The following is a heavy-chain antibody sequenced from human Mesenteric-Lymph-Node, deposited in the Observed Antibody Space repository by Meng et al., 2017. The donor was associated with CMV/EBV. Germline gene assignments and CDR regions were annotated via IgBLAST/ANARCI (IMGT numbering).Heavy chain of an antibody. J-gene: IGHJ4*02. V-gene: IGHV3-20*04. CDR1: GFTFDDYG. Sequence: GGSLRLSCAASGFTFDDYGMSWVRQAPGKGLEWVSGINWNGGSTGYADSVKGRFTISRDNAKNSLYLQMNSLRAEDTALYYCARYLDCSSTSCPFDYWGQGTLVTVSS. D-gene: IGHD2-2*01. CDR3: ARYLDCSSTSCPFDY. CDR2: INWNGGST.